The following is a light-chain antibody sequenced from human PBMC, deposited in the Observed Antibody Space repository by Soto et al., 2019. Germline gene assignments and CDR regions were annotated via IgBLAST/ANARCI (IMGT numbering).Light chain of an antibody. J-gene: IGKJ1*01. V-gene: IGKV1-5*01. CDR2: DAS. CDR3: QQYNSWT. Sequence: DIQMTQSPSTLSASVGDRVSITCRASQSISSWLAWYQQKPGKAPKLLIYDASSLESGVPSRFSGSRSGTEFTLTISSLQPDDFATYYCQQYNSWTFGQGTKVDIK. CDR1: QSISSW.